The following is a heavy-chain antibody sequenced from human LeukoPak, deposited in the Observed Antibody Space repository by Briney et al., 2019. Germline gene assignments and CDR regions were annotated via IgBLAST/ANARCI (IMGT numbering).Heavy chain of an antibody. CDR3: ARGISSSWYLVWFDP. Sequence: PLETLSLTCTVSGYSISSGYYWGWIRQPPGKGLEWIGSIYHSGSTYYNPSLKSRVTISVDTSKNQFSLKLSSVTAADTAVYYCARGISSSWYLVWFDPWGQGTLVTVSS. J-gene: IGHJ5*02. D-gene: IGHD6-13*01. CDR2: IYHSGST. V-gene: IGHV4-38-2*02. CDR1: GYSISSGYY.